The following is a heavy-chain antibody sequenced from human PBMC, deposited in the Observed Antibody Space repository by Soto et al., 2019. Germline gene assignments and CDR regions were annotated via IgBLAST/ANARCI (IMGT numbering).Heavy chain of an antibody. J-gene: IGHJ5*02. CDR2: ISTSGNIK. V-gene: IGHV3-11*01. CDR1: GFTFSDYD. CDR3: ARSGGTFDP. D-gene: IGHD3-16*01. Sequence: QVQLVESGGGLVKPGGSLRLSCAASGFTFSDYDMTWIRQAAGKGLEWVSYISTSGNIKYYAESVEGRFTISRDNAKNSRYLQMNSLRPDDPAVYFCARSGGTFDPWGQGTLVTVSS.